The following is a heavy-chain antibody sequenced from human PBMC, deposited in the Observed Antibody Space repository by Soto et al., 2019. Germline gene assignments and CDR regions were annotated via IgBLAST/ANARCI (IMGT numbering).Heavy chain of an antibody. V-gene: IGHV3-30*02. J-gene: IGHJ4*02. CDR1: GITLSDYG. CDR3: AKVPRGSNFGYYNF. Sequence: GGSLRLSCAASGITLSDYGMHWVRQAPGKGLEWVAGVWKDGSNRYYVDSVKGRFTTSRDNSKNTLYLQMNSLRDEDTAVYYCAKVPRGSNFGYYNFWGRGTLVTVSS. CDR2: VWKDGSNR. D-gene: IGHD5-18*01.